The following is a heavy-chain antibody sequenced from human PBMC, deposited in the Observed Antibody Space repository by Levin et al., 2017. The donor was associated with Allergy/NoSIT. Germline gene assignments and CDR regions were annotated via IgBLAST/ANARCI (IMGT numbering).Heavy chain of an antibody. CDR2: ISGSGATT. Sequence: GESLKISCAASGFTSSTYAMSWVRQAPGKGLEWVSSISGSGATTYNAYSVRGRITISRDNSKNMVYLQMNSLRAEDTAVYYCAKDRVPDFRSSWGDYYNYAMDVWGQGTTVTVSS. CDR1: GFTSSTYA. CDR3: AKDRVPDFRSSWGDYYNYAMDV. V-gene: IGHV3-23*01. D-gene: IGHD6-13*01. J-gene: IGHJ6*02.